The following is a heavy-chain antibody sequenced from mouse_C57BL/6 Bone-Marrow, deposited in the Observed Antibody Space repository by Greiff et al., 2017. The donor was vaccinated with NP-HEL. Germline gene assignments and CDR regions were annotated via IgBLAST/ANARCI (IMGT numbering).Heavy chain of an antibody. V-gene: IGHV1-50*01. J-gene: IGHJ4*01. CDR3: ARDGYYGSSYRAMDY. Sequence: QVQLQQPGAELVKPGASVKLSCKASGYTFTSYWMQWVKQRPGQVLEWIGEIDPSDSYTNYNQKFKGKATLTVDTSSSTAYMQLSSLTSEDSAVYYCARDGYYGSSYRAMDYWGQGTSVTVSS. D-gene: IGHD1-1*01. CDR2: IDPSDSYT. CDR1: GYTFTSYW.